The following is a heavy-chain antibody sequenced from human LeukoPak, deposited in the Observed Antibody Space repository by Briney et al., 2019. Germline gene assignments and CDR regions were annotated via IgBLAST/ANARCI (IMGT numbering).Heavy chain of an antibody. V-gene: IGHV1-2*02. CDR1: GYAFTVYY. CDR2: VNPNNGGT. CDR3: ARGAGYSQSPPDY. J-gene: IGHJ4*02. Sequence: GASVKVSCKASGYAFTVYYMHWVRQAPGQGLEWMGWVNPNNGGTNPAQKFQGRVTMTRDKSNSTAYMELSRLRFDDTAVYYCARGAGYSQSPPDYWGQGTLVTVSS. D-gene: IGHD1-26*01.